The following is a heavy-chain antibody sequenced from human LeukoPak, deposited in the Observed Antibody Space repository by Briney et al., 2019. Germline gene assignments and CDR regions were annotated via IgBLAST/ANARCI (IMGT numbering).Heavy chain of an antibody. Sequence: SETLSLTCSVSGVYFSSSGCYWGWVRQPPGKGLEWIGSIFYAGSTNYNPSLKSRVTISVDTSKNQFSLKLSSVTAADTAVYYCARGVGYYGSGSWEPFLFDPWGQGTLVTVSS. CDR2: IFYAGST. V-gene: IGHV4-61*08. CDR3: ARGVGYYGSGSWEPFLFDP. D-gene: IGHD3-10*01. CDR1: GVYFSSSGCY. J-gene: IGHJ5*02.